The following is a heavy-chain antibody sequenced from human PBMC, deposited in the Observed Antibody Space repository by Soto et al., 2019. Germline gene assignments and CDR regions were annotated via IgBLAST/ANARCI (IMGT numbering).Heavy chain of an antibody. D-gene: IGHD3-10*01. V-gene: IGHV4-39*01. CDR3: ANDYYGSGSYYGPPDYFDY. J-gene: IGHJ4*02. CDR1: GGSISSSSYY. Sequence: PSETLSLTCTVSGGSISSSSYYWGWIRQPPGKGLEWIGSIYYSGSTYYNPSLKSRVTISVDTSKNQFSLKLSSVTAADTAVYYCANDYYGSGSYYGPPDYFDYWGQGTLVT. CDR2: IYYSGST.